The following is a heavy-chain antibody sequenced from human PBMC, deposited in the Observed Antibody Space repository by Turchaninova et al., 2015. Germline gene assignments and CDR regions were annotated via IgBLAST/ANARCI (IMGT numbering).Heavy chain of an antibody. V-gene: IGHV3-21*01. J-gene: IGHJ4*02. Sequence: EVQLVESGGGLVKPGGSLRLSCAASGFTFRSYDMTWVRQAPGKGLEGVSSISSISTYINYADSVRGRLTISRDNAKNSLYLQMNNLRVEDTAIYFCAREKTAAGGDYWGQGTLVTVSA. CDR3: AREKTAAGGDY. D-gene: IGHD6-13*01. CDR2: ISSISTYI. CDR1: GFTFRSYD.